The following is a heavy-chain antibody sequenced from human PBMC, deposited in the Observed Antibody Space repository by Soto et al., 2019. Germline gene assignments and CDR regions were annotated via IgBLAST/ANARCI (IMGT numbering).Heavy chain of an antibody. CDR3: ASPGYCSSTSCYENYYYGMDV. CDR2: IIPIFGTA. CDR1: GGTFSSYS. V-gene: IGHV1-69*01. Sequence: QVQLVQSGAEVKKPGSSVKVSCKASGGTFSSYSISWVRHAPGQGVEWMGGIIPIFGTANYAQKFQGRVTITADESTSTAYMELSSLRSEDTAVYYCASPGYCSSTSCYENYYYGMDVWGQGTTVTVSS. J-gene: IGHJ6*02. D-gene: IGHD2-2*03.